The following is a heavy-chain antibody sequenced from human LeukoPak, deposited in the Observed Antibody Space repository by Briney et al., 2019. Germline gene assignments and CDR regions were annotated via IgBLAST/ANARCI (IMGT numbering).Heavy chain of an antibody. D-gene: IGHD2-2*01. CDR2: IKQDGSEK. V-gene: IGHV3-7*01. CDR1: EFTFSSYS. CDR3: AREPAALYPIDY. Sequence: GGSLRLSCAASEFTFSSYSMNWVRQAPGKGLEWVANIKQDGSEKYYVDSVKGRFTISRDNAKNSLYLQMNSLRAEDTAVYYCAREPAALYPIDYWGQGTLVTVSS. J-gene: IGHJ4*02.